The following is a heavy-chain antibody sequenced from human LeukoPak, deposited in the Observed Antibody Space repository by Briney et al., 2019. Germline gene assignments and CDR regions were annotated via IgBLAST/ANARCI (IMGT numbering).Heavy chain of an antibody. Sequence: ASVKVSCKVSGYTLTELSMHWVRQAPGQGLEWMGWINPNSGGTNYAQKFQGRVTMTRDTSISTAYMELSRLRSDDTAVYYCAKVDTAMVTPFDYWGQGTLVTVSS. CDR2: INPNSGGT. D-gene: IGHD5-18*01. J-gene: IGHJ4*02. CDR3: AKVDTAMVTPFDY. V-gene: IGHV1-2*02. CDR1: GYTLTELS.